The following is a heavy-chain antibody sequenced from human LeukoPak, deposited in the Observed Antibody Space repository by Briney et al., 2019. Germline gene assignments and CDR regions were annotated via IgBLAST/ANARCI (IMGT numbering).Heavy chain of an antibody. D-gene: IGHD5-24*01. CDR2: ISSSLDSNI. J-gene: IGHJ3*01. CDR3: AKEGDGYH. V-gene: IGHV3-48*01. Sequence: GGSLRLSCAASGFTFNVYSMNWVRQAPGKGLEWVSFISSSLDSNIYYADSVKGRFTISRDNAKNSLYLQMNSLRTEDTALYYCAKEGDGYHWGQGTMVTVSS. CDR1: GFTFNVYS.